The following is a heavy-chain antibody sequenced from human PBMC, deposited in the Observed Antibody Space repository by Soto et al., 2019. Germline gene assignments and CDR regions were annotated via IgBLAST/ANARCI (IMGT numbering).Heavy chain of an antibody. CDR1: GFTVSSNY. V-gene: IGHV3-53*01. Sequence: GGSLRLSCAASGFTVSSNYMSWVRQAPGKGLEWVSVIYSGGSTYYAGSVKGRFTISRDNSKNTLYLQMNSLRAEDTAVYYCARGQAYYDFWSGQNYYYYGMDVWGQGTTVTVSS. J-gene: IGHJ6*02. CDR2: IYSGGST. CDR3: ARGQAYYDFWSGQNYYYYGMDV. D-gene: IGHD3-3*01.